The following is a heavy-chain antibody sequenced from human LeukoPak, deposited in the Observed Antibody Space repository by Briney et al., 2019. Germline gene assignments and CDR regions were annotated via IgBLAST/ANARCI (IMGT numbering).Heavy chain of an antibody. J-gene: IGHJ4*02. D-gene: IGHD3-3*01. CDR3: ARYDFNKFFDY. Sequence: PSETLSLTCTVSGGSITSGTYCWNWIRQPAGKALEWIGRIYTSGSTNYNPSLKSRVTMSVDTSKNQFSLKLSSVTAADTAVYYCARYDFNKFFDYWGQGTLVTVSS. V-gene: IGHV4-61*02. CDR1: GGSITSGTYC. CDR2: IYTSGST.